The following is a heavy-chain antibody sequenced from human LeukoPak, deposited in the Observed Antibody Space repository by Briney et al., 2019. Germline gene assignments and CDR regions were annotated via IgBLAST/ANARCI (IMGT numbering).Heavy chain of an antibody. CDR2: IYYSVST. V-gene: IGHV4-59*01. CDR1: GGSISRYY. D-gene: IGHD3-10*01. J-gene: IGHJ4*02. CDR3: ASQALGFGELSAFDY. Sequence: SETLSLTCTVSGGSISRYYWGWVRQPPGKGLEWIGYIYYSVSTNYNPSLKSRVTISVDTPKDQFSLKLSAVTAADTAVYSWASQALGFGELSAFDYWGQGTLVTVSS.